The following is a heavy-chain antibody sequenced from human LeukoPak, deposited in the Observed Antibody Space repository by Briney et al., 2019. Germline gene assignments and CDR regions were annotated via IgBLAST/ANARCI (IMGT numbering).Heavy chain of an antibody. D-gene: IGHD6-19*01. CDR3: ARRSSGWYQDF. CDR2: IYPDDSDT. CDR1: GYSFSEYW. Sequence: GESLKISCKGSGYSFSEYWIGWVRQMPGKGLEWMGIIYPDDSDTRYRPSFQGQVTISAGKSINTAYLQWNSLKASDTAMYYCARRSSGWYQDFWGQGTLVTVSS. J-gene: IGHJ4*02. V-gene: IGHV5-51*01.